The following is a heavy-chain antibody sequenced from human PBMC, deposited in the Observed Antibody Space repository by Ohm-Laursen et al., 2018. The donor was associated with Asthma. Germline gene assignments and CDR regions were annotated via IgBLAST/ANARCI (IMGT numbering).Heavy chain of an antibody. CDR1: GFTFSSYG. D-gene: IGHD3-3*01. Sequence: SLRLSCAASGFTFSSYGMHWVRQAPGKGLEWVAVISYDGSNKYYADSVKGRFTISRDNSKNTLYLQMNSLRAEDTAVYYCAKNPGGDGFWSGYYLDYWGQGTLVTVSS. CDR3: AKNPGGDGFWSGYYLDY. J-gene: IGHJ4*02. CDR2: ISYDGSNK. V-gene: IGHV3-30*18.